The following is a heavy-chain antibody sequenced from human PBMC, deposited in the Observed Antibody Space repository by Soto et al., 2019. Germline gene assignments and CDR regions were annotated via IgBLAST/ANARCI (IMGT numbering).Heavy chain of an antibody. D-gene: IGHD6-13*01. CDR1: GYTFTSYA. V-gene: IGHV1-3*01. CDR3: ARDRSSSWYDYYYYGMDV. J-gene: IGHJ6*02. Sequence: QVQLVQSGAEVKKPGASVKVSCKASGYTFTSYAMHWVRQAPGQRLEWMGWINAGNGNTKYSQKFQGRVTITRDTSASTAYMELSSLRSEDTAVYYCARDRSSSWYDYYYYGMDVWGQGTTVTVSS. CDR2: INAGNGNT.